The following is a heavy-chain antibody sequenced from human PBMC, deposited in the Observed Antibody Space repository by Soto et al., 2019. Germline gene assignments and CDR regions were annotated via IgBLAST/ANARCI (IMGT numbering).Heavy chain of an antibody. CDR2: IYYSGST. CDR1: GGSISSYY. D-gene: IGHD3-10*01. V-gene: IGHV4-59*01. Sequence: QVQLQESGPGLVKPSETLSLTCTVSGGSISSYYWSWIRQPPGKGLEWIGYIYYSGSTNYNPSLMSRVTKSVDTSKNQFSLKLSSVTAADTAVYYCERASGVTIVRGVINYYFDYWGQGTLVTVS. J-gene: IGHJ4*02. CDR3: ERASGVTIVRGVINYYFDY.